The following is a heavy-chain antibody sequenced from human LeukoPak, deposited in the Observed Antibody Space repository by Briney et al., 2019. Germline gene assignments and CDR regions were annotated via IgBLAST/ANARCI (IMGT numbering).Heavy chain of an antibody. CDR2: IRSKAYGGTT. Sequence: GGSLRLSCTASGFTFGDYAMSWVRQAPGKGLEWVGFIRSKAYGGTTEYAASVKGRFTISRDDSKGIAYLQMNSLKTEDTAVYYCTRTFGGVIVYYFDYWGQGTLVTVSS. V-gene: IGHV3-49*04. CDR3: TRTFGGVIVYYFDY. J-gene: IGHJ4*02. CDR1: GFTFGDYA. D-gene: IGHD3-16*02.